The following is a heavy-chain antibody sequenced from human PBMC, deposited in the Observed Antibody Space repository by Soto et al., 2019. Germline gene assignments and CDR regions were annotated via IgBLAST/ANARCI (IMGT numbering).Heavy chain of an antibody. Sequence: QVQLQQWGAGLLKPSETLSLTCAVYGGSFSGYYWTWIRQPPGTGLEWIGEINHSGSTNYNPSLKSRVTISVDTAKNQFSLKLTSVTAADTAVYYCARDKITGRFDYWDQGTLVTVSS. J-gene: IGHJ4*02. CDR1: GGSFSGYY. CDR3: ARDKITGRFDY. CDR2: INHSGST. D-gene: IGHD2-8*02. V-gene: IGHV4-34*01.